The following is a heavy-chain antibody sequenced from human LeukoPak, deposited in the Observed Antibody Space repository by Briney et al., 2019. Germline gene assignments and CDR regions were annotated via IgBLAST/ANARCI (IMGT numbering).Heavy chain of an antibody. J-gene: IGHJ5*02. CDR2: IYYSGST. V-gene: IGHV4-59*01. CDR1: GVSISSYY. CDR3: ARGGKDTYNWFDP. Sequence: SETLSLTCTVAGVSISSYYWSWLRQPPGKGLEWIGYIYYSGSTNYNPSLKSRVTISVDTSKNQFSLKLSSVTAADTAVYYCARGGKDTYNWFDPWGQGTLVTVSS. D-gene: IGHD3-16*01.